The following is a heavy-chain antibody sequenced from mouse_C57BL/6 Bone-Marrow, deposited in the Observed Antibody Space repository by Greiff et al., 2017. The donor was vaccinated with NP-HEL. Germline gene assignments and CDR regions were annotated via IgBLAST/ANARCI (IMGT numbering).Heavy chain of an antibody. V-gene: IGHV3-6*01. CDR3: ASYPWCAY. J-gene: IGHJ3*01. Sequence: DVKLQESGPGLVKPSQSLSLTCSVTGYSITSGYYWNWIRQFPGNKLEWMGYISYDGSNNYNPSLKNRISITRDTSKNQFFLKLTSVTTEDTATYYCASYPWCAYWGQGTLVTVSA. CDR2: ISYDGSN. CDR1: GYSITSGYY.